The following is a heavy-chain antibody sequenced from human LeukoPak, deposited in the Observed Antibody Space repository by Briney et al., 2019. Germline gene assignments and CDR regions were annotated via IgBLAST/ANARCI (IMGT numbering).Heavy chain of an antibody. CDR3: ARYYYDSSGYPYYFDY. CDR2: IYSGGIT. J-gene: IGHJ4*02. CDR1: GFIVSNNY. Sequence: GGSLRLSCAASGFIVSNNYMRWVRQAPGKGLEWVSLIYSGGITYYADSVKGRFTISRDNSKNTVYLQMNSLRAEDTAVYYCARYYYDSSGYPYYFDYWGQGTLVTVSS. D-gene: IGHD3-22*01. V-gene: IGHV3-53*01.